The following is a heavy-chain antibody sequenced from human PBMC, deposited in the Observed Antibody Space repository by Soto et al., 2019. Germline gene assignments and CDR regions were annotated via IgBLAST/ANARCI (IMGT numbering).Heavy chain of an antibody. CDR3: ARLAYSHYST. CDR2: IYYSGTT. D-gene: IGHD5-12*01. Sequence: SETLSLTCTVSGGSIKVGGYYWGWIRQPPGKGLEWVATIYYSGTTYYNPSLKSRLTISLDTSRNQFSLDLTSVTAADTAVYYCARLAYSHYSTWGQGTMVTVSS. V-gene: IGHV4-39*01. J-gene: IGHJ4*02. CDR1: GGSIKVGGYY.